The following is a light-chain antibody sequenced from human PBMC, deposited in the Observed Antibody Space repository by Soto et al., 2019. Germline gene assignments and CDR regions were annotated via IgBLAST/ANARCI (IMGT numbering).Light chain of an antibody. J-gene: IGKJ3*01. CDR1: QSVSSSY. V-gene: IGKV3-20*01. Sequence: EIVLTQSPGTLSLSPGERATLSCRASQSVSSSYLAWYQQKPGQAPRLLIYGASSRATGIPDRFSGSGSGKDFTLTISRLEPEDFAVYYCQQYGSSQEVTFGPGTKVDIK. CDR2: GAS. CDR3: QQYGSSQEVT.